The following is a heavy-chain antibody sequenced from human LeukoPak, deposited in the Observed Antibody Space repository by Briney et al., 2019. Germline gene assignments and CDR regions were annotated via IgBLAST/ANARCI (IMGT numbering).Heavy chain of an antibody. Sequence: SQTLSLTCPVSGGSISSYYWSWIRQPPGKGLEWNRSIYCRGGTNYYPALKSRVTISVDTSKNKFSLKLSSVTAADTAVYYCARASVVTPGVNWFDPWGQGTLVTVSS. D-gene: IGHD4-23*01. CDR1: GGSISSYY. V-gene: IGHV4-59*01. J-gene: IGHJ5*02. CDR3: ARASVVTPGVNWFDP. CDR2: IYCRGGT.